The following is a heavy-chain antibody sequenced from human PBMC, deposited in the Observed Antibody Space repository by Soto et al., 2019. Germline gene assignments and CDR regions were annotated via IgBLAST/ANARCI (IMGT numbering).Heavy chain of an antibody. CDR1: GFTFSSYG. J-gene: IGHJ6*02. CDR3: ARGSMVRGARFAGNYGMDV. V-gene: IGHV3-33*01. CDR2: IWYDGSNK. Sequence: QVQLVESGGGVVQPGRSLRLSCAASGFTFSSYGMHWVRQAPGKGLEWVAVIWYDGSNKYYADSVKGRFTISRDNSKNTLYLQMNSLRAEDTAVYYCARGSMVRGARFAGNYGMDVWGQGTTVTVSS. D-gene: IGHD3-10*01.